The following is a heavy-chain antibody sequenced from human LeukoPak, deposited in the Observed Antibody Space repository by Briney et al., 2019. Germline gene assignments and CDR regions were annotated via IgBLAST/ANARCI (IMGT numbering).Heavy chain of an antibody. CDR1: GFTFSNYW. CDR3: GRGWSGFAY. Sequence: PGGSLRLSCAASGFTFSNYWMSWVRQAPGKGLEWVANMKADGSENYYVDSVKGRFTISRDNAKNSLYLQMNSLRVEDTAAYYCGRGWSGFAYWGQGTLVTVSS. D-gene: IGHD3-3*01. CDR2: MKADGSEN. J-gene: IGHJ4*02. V-gene: IGHV3-7*01.